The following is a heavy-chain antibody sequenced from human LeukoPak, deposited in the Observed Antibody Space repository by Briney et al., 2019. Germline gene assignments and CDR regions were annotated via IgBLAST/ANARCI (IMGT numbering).Heavy chain of an antibody. CDR3: ARPPTTVTTYFDY. CDR1: GYTFTVYY. Sequence: ASVRVSSKASGYTFTVYYMHWVRQAPGQGLEWMGWINPNSGGTNYAQKLQGRVTMTRDTSISTAYMELSRLRSDDTAVYYCARPPTTVTTYFDYWGQGTLVTVSS. D-gene: IGHD4-11*01. V-gene: IGHV1-2*02. CDR2: INPNSGGT. J-gene: IGHJ4*02.